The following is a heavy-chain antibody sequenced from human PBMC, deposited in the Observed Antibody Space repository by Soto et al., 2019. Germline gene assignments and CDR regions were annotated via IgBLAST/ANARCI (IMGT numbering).Heavy chain of an antibody. CDR3: AHRQRTVYFDY. D-gene: IGHD4-17*01. Sequence: QITLKESGPTLVKPTQTLTLTCTFSGFSLSTSGVGVGWIRQPPGKALEWLALTYWDDDKRYSPSLKSRLTITKDTSKNQVVLTMTIMDPVDTATYYCAHRQRTVYFDYCGQGTLVTVSS. CDR2: TYWDDDK. J-gene: IGHJ4*02. CDR1: GFSLSTSGVG. V-gene: IGHV2-5*02.